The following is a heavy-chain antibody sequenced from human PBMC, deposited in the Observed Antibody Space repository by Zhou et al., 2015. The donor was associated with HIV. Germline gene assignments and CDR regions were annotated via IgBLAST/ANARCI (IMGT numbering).Heavy chain of an antibody. J-gene: IGHJ6*02. Sequence: QVQLVQSGAEVKKPGSSVKVSCKASGGTFSSYTISWVRQAPGQGLEWMGRIIPILGIANYAQKFQGRVTITADKSTSTAYMELSSLRSEDTAVYYCARDREEMATYYYYYGMDVWGQGTTVTVSS. CDR1: GGTFSSYT. CDR3: ARDREEMATYYYYYGMDV. D-gene: IGHD5-24*01. V-gene: IGHV1-69*08. CDR2: IIPILGIA.